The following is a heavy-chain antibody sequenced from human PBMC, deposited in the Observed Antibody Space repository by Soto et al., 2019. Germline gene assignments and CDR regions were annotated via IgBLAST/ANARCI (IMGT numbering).Heavy chain of an antibody. CDR3: ARAASSSLKEIYYFDY. J-gene: IGHJ4*02. D-gene: IGHD6-6*01. Sequence: GGSLRLSCAASGFTFSSYWMSWVRQAPGKGLEWVANIKQDGSEKYYVDSVKGRFTISRDNAKNSLYLQMNSLRAEDTAVYYCARAASSSLKEIYYFDYWGQGTLVTVSS. CDR2: IKQDGSEK. CDR1: GFTFSSYW. V-gene: IGHV3-7*01.